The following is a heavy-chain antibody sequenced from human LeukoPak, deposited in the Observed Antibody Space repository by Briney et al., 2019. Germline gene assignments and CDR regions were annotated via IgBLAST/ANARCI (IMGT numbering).Heavy chain of an antibody. J-gene: IGHJ3*02. Sequence: SETLSLTCTVSGGSIGSHYWSWIRQPPGKGLDWIGYVFYSGTTNYNPSLKSRVTISVDTSKNQFSLKLSSVTAADTAVYYCARDYYDSRGEAFDIWGLGTMVTVSS. CDR2: VFYSGTT. CDR3: ARDYYDSRGEAFDI. CDR1: GGSIGSHY. V-gene: IGHV4-59*11. D-gene: IGHD3-22*01.